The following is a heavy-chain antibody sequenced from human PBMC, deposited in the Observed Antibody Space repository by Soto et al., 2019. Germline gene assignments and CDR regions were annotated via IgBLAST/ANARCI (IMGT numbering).Heavy chain of an antibody. J-gene: IGHJ4*02. CDR2: IGAYNGNT. CDR1: GYTFTSYG. Sequence: ASVKVSCKASGYTFTSYGISWVRQAPGQGLEWMGWIGAYNGNTNYAQKLQGRVTMTTDTSTSTAYMELRSLRSDDTAVYYCARDSGATMVRGVSYYWGQGTLVTVSS. D-gene: IGHD3-10*01. CDR3: ARDSGATMVRGVSYY. V-gene: IGHV1-18*01.